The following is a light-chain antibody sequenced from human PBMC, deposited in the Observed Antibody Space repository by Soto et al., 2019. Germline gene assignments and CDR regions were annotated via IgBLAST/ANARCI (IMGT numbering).Light chain of an antibody. CDR3: CSYAGSYPMMYVV. CDR2: DVS. J-gene: IGLJ2*01. V-gene: IGLV2-11*01. CDR1: SSDVGGYNY. Sequence: QSALTQPRSVSGSPGQSVTISCTGTSSDVGGYNYVSWYQQHPGKAPKLMIYDVSKRPSGVPDRFSGSKSGNTASLTISGLQAEDEADYYCCSYAGSYPMMYVVFGGGTKLTVL.